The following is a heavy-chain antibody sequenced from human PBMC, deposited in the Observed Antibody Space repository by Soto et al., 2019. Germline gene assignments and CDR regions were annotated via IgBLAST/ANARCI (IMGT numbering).Heavy chain of an antibody. CDR2: ISYDGSNK. Sequence: GGSLRLSCAASGFTFSSYGMHWVRQAPGKGLEWVALISYDGSNKYYADSVKGRFTISRDNSKNTLYLQMNSLRAEDTAVYYCAKDRVYYYGSGSFHPDYWGQGTLVTVSS. CDR1: GFTFSSYG. V-gene: IGHV3-30*18. D-gene: IGHD3-10*01. J-gene: IGHJ4*02. CDR3: AKDRVYYYGSGSFHPDY.